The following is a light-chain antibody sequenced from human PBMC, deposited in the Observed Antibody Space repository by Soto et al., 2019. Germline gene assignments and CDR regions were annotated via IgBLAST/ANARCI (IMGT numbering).Light chain of an antibody. J-gene: IGLJ2*01. CDR2: DVN. CDR3: GSYTTSSTVV. CDR1: SSDVGSYPY. V-gene: IGLV2-14*01. Sequence: QSVLTQPASVSGSPGQSITISCTGTSSDVGSYPYVSWYQQHPGKAPKLMIYDVNSRPSGVSNRFSGSKSGNTASLTISGLQAEDAADYYCGSYTTSSTVVFGGGTKLTVL.